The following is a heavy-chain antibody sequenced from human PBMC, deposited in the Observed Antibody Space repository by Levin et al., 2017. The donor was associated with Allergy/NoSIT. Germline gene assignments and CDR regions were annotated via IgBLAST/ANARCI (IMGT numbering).Heavy chain of an antibody. D-gene: IGHD4-17*01. CDR2: INPNSGGT. CDR3: ARDRNGDYSGDWFDP. CDR1: GYTFTGYY. V-gene: IGHV1-2*02. J-gene: IGHJ5*02. Sequence: GESLKISCKASGYTFTGYYMHWVRQAPGQGLEWMGWINPNSGGTNYAQKFQGRVTMTRDTSISTAYMELSRLRSDDTAVYYCARDRNGDYSGDWFDPWGQGTLVTVSS.